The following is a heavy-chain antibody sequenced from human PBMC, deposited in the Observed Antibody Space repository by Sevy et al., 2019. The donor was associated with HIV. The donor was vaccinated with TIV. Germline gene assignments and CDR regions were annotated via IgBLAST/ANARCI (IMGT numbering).Heavy chain of an antibody. CDR1: GFKFSDYW. CDR3: AREVGGFNWRPYYFDS. V-gene: IGHV3-7*01. J-gene: IGHJ4*02. D-gene: IGHD3-3*01. Sequence: GGSLRLSCAASGFKFSDYWMSWVRQSPGKGLEWVATIKQDESEKYYVVSGKGRFAMSRDNGKNSVSLQMNGLRVEDTALYYCAREVGGFNWRPYYFDSWGQGTLVTVSS. CDR2: IKQDESEK.